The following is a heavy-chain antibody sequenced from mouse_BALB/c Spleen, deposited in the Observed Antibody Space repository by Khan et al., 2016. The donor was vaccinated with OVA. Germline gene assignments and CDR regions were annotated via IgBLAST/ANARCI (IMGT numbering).Heavy chain of an antibody. J-gene: IGHJ4*01. V-gene: IGHV1-18*01. CDR3: ARDAGRY. CDR2: INPTNGDT. CDR1: GYTFPEFT. D-gene: IGHD3-3*01. Sequence: VQLQQSGPELVKPGASVKISCKTSGYTFPEFTVHWVKQSLGKSLDWIGVINPTNGDTAYNQKFKGKATLTVDKSSSTAYMEFRSLTSEDSAVYDCARDAGRYWGQGTSVTVAS.